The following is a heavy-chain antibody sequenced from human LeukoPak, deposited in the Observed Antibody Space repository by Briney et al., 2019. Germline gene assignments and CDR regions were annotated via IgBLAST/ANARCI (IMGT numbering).Heavy chain of an antibody. J-gene: IGHJ6*02. D-gene: IGHD2-15*01. V-gene: IGHV1-2*02. Sequence: ASVKVSCKASGYTFTGYYMHWVRQAPGQGLEWMGWINPNSGGTNYAQKFQGRVTMTRDTSISTAYMELSSLRSEDTAVYYCARARRVVVAPYYYYGMDVWGQGTTVTVSS. CDR2: INPNSGGT. CDR1: GYTFTGYY. CDR3: ARARRVVVAPYYYYGMDV.